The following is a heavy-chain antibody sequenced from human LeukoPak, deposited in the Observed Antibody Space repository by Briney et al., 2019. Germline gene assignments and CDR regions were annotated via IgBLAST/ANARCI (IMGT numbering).Heavy chain of an antibody. J-gene: IGHJ4*02. V-gene: IGHV4-59*12. CDR1: GGSISRDY. CDR3: ARDSGYTAMAPLDY. D-gene: IGHD5-18*01. CDR2: IYYSGST. Sequence: SETLSLTCTVSGGSISRDYWSWIRQPPGKGLEWIGYIYYSGSTYYNPSLKSRVTISVDTSKNQFSLKLSSVTAADTAVYYCARDSGYTAMAPLDYWGQGTLVTVSS.